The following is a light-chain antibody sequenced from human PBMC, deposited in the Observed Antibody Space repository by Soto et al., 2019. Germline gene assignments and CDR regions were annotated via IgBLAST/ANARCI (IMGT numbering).Light chain of an antibody. CDR3: QQYKSYSPRT. J-gene: IGKJ1*01. CDR1: QTISNW. V-gene: IGKV1-5*01. Sequence: DGQVTQSPSTLSASVGDRVTITCRASQTISNWLAWYQQRPGKAPQLLISDASRLESGVPSRFSGSGSGTEFTLTISSLQPDDSATYYCQQYKSYSPRTFGQGTKV. CDR2: DAS.